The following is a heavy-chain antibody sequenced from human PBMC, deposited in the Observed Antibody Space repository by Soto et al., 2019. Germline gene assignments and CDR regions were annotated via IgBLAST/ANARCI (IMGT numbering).Heavy chain of an antibody. CDR1: GFTFSRYS. D-gene: IGHD6-19*01. Sequence: GGSLSLSCAASGFTFSRYSMKWVRQAPGKGLEWVSSISGSSSYIDYADSVKGRFTISRDNAKNSLYLQMNSLRADDTAVYYCARLEQSSDVWGQGTTVTVSS. CDR3: ARLEQSSDV. V-gene: IGHV3-21*01. J-gene: IGHJ6*02. CDR2: ISGSSSYI.